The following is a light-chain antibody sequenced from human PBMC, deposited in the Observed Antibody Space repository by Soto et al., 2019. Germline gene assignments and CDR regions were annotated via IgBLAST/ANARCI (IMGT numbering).Light chain of an antibody. V-gene: IGLV2-11*01. CDR2: DVG. J-gene: IGLJ2*01. CDR3: SSFTGGSTLVV. Sequence: QSALTQPRSVSGSPGQSVTISCTGTSSDVGGYNYVSWYQQHPGKAPKLMIYDVGKRPSGVPDRFSGSKSDNTASLTISGLQAEDEADYYCSSFTGGSTLVVFGGGTKVTVL. CDR1: SSDVGGYNY.